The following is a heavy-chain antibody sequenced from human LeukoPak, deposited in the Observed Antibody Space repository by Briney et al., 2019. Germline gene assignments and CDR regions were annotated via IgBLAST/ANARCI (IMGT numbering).Heavy chain of an antibody. J-gene: IGHJ4*02. D-gene: IGHD2-15*01. Sequence: GGSLRLSCAASGFTFSSYWMHWVRQAPGKGLAWVSLINSDGSSTSYADSVKGRFTISRDNAKNSLYLQMNSLRAEDTAVYYCASYCSGGSCYSKWYYFDYWGQGTLVTVSS. CDR3: ASYCSGGSCYSKWYYFDY. CDR2: INSDGSST. V-gene: IGHV3-74*01. CDR1: GFTFSSYW.